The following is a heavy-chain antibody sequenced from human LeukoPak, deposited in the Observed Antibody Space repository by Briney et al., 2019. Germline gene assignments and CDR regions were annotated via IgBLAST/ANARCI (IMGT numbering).Heavy chain of an antibody. J-gene: IGHJ4*02. V-gene: IGHV3-33*01. CDR1: EFTFSNYG. CDR3: ARDYCTSTSCFDY. D-gene: IGHD2-2*01. Sequence: PGRSLRLSCAASEFTFSNYGFHWVRQAPGKGLEWVAVIWYDGSKKYYADSVKGRFTISRDNSKNTLYLQMSSLRAEDTAVYYCARDYCTSTSCFDYWGQGTLVTVSS. CDR2: IWYDGSKK.